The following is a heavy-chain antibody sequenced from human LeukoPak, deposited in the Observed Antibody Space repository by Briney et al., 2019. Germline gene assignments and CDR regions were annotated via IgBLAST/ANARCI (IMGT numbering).Heavy chain of an antibody. Sequence: SETLSLTCTVYGGSFSGYYWSWIRQPPGKGLEWIGEINHSGSTNYNPSLKSRVTISVDTSKNQFSLKLSSVTAADTAVYYCASVYDSSGYYPFWGQGTLVTVSS. CDR1: GGSFSGYY. V-gene: IGHV4-34*01. D-gene: IGHD3-22*01. CDR2: INHSGST. J-gene: IGHJ4*02. CDR3: ASVYDSSGYYPF.